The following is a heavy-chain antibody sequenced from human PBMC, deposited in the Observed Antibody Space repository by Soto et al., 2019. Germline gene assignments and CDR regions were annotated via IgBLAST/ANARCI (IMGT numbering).Heavy chain of an antibody. J-gene: IGHJ5*02. CDR2: IYHSGST. Sequence: SETLSVTCAVSGGSISSGGYSWSWIRQPPGKGLEWIGYIYHSGSTYYNPSLKSRVTISVDRSKNQFSLKLSSVTAADTAVYYCARHERYCFSSTCAQYWFDPWGQGTLVTVSS. CDR1: GGSISSGGYS. D-gene: IGHD2-2*01. V-gene: IGHV4-30-2*01. CDR3: ARHERYCFSSTCAQYWFDP.